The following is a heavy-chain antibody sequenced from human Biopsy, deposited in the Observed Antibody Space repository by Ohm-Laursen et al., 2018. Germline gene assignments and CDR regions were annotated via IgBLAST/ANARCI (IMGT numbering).Heavy chain of an antibody. V-gene: IGHV4-4*07. Sequence: GTLSLTCSASGGSMDRYFWSWIRQPVGKGLEWIGHVFSSGNANYNPSLNSRVTLSVDMSKNQFSLKMTSMTVPHKGFFFCARGGGMNYFDPWGQGILVSVSS. CDR2: VFSSGNA. CDR3: ARGGGMNYFDP. CDR1: GGSMDRYF. J-gene: IGHJ5*02. D-gene: IGHD1-7*01.